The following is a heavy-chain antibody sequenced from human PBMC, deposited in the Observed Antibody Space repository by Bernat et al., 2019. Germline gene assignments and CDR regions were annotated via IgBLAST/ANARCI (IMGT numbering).Heavy chain of an antibody. J-gene: IGHJ4*02. D-gene: IGHD4-23*01. V-gene: IGHV3-30*18. Sequence: QVQLVESGGGVVQPGRSLRLSCAASGFTFSSYGMHWVRQAPGKGLEWVAVISYDGSNKYYADSVKGRFTISRDNSKNTLYLQMNSLRAEDTAVYYCAKDLIVWDYGGNSGFDYWGQGTLVTVSS. CDR1: GFTFSSYG. CDR3: AKDLIVWDYGGNSGFDY. CDR2: ISYDGSNK.